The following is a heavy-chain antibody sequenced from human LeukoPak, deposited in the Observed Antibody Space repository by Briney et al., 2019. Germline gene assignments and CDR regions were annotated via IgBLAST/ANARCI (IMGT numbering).Heavy chain of an antibody. D-gene: IGHD4-17*01. J-gene: IGHJ4*02. CDR1: GGSISSYY. CDR3: ARALDYVHAFYY. Sequence: SETLSLTCTVSGGSISSYYWSWIRQPAGKGLEWIGRVYTSGSTNYNPSLKSRVTMSVDTSKNQFSAKLSSVTAADTAVYYWARALDYVHAFYYWGQGTLVTVSS. V-gene: IGHV4-4*07. CDR2: VYTSGST.